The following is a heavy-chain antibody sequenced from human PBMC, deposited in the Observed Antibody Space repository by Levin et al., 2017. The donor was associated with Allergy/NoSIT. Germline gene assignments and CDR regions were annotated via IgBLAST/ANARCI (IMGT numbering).Heavy chain of an antibody. CDR1: GYPFTSHY. CDR3: AKDPGDF. V-gene: IGHV1-46*01. Sequence: AASVKVSCKASGYPFTSHYVHWVRQVPGQGLEWMGVIDPPDGKTAYALNFQGRITITRDTSTSTVYLELNSLRSDDTAVYYCAKDPGDFWGQGTLVTVSS. CDR2: IDPPDGKT. J-gene: IGHJ4*02.